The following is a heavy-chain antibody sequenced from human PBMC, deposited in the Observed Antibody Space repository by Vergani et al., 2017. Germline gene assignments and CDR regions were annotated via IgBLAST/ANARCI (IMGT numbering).Heavy chain of an antibody. D-gene: IGHD2-2*01. CDR2: IYMNGNT. CDR3: ARMTHCSGTTCPGAFDL. CDR1: GGSIRSYY. Sequence: QVQLQESGPGLVKPSETLSLTCTVSGGSIRSYYWSWIRPPAGKGLEWIGRIYMNGNTNYNPSLKSRVAVSVDTSKNQFSLKLTSVTAADTAIYYCARMTHCSGTTCPGAFDLWGQGTMVTVSA. V-gene: IGHV4-4*07. J-gene: IGHJ3*01.